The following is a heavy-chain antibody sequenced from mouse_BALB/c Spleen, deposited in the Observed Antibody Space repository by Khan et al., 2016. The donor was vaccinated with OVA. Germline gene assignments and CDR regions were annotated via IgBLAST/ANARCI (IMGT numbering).Heavy chain of an antibody. Sequence: VQLQESGPGLVAPSQSLSITCTVSGFSLTSYGVNWVRQPPGKGLEWLGVIWGDGSTTYPSALISRLSISQDNSKSQAFLKRNLLQTDDTATYCGAKFNGVFYAVDYWGQGTSVTVSS. J-gene: IGHJ4*01. CDR2: IWGDGST. V-gene: IGHV2-3*01. CDR1: GFSLTSYG. D-gene: IGHD1-1*02. CDR3: AKFNGVFYAVDY.